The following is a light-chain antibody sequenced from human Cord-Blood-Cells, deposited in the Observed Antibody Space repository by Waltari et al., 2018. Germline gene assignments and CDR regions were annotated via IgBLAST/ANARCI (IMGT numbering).Light chain of an antibody. V-gene: IGLV2-14*03. J-gene: IGLJ3*02. CDR3: SSYTSSSTLV. CDR1: SSDVGGYNY. CDR2: DVS. Sequence: QSALTQPASVSGSPGQSITMSCTGISSDVGGYNYVSWYQQHPGKAPKLMIYDVSNRPSGVSNRFSGSKSGNTASLTISGLQAEDEADYYCSSYTSSSTLVFGGGTKLTVL.